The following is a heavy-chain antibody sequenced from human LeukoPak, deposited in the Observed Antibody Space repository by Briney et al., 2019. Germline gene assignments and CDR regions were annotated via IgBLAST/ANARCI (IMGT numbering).Heavy chain of an antibody. Sequence: ASVKVSCKASGGTFSSYAISWVRQAPGQGLEWMGGIIPIFGTASYAQKFQGRVTITTDESTSTAYMELSSLRSEDTAVYYCAREAAGYYFDYWGQGTLVTVSS. CDR3: AREAAGYYFDY. D-gene: IGHD6-13*01. CDR1: GGTFSSYA. CDR2: IIPIFGTA. J-gene: IGHJ4*02. V-gene: IGHV1-69*05.